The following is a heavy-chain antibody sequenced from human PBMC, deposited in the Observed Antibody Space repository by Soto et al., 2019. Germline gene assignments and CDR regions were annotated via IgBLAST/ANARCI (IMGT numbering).Heavy chain of an antibody. D-gene: IGHD1-1*01. CDR2: ISTYNGDT. Sequence: ASVKVSCKASGYTFSRSGISWVRQAPGQGLEWMGWISTYNGDTNYAQKVQGRVTMTTDTSTSTAFMELMSLRSDDTAMYYCARPGNWNHGYYYYGLDVWGQGTTVTVSS. V-gene: IGHV1-18*01. CDR3: ARPGNWNHGYYYYGLDV. CDR1: GYTFSRSG. J-gene: IGHJ6*02.